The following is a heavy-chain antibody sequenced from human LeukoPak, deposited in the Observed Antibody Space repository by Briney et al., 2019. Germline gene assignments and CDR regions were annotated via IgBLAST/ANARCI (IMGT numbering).Heavy chain of an antibody. V-gene: IGHV4-59*08. D-gene: IGHD1-26*01. J-gene: IGHJ4*02. Sequence: SETLSLTCNVSGGSISRYYWTWIRQPPGRGLEWIGFIYSTERTTYNPSLKSRVTISVDTSKNQFSLKVTSVTAADTAIYYCARIGFSGRGGHDYWGQGTLAAVSS. CDR3: ARIGFSGRGGHDY. CDR2: IYSTERT. CDR1: GGSISRYY.